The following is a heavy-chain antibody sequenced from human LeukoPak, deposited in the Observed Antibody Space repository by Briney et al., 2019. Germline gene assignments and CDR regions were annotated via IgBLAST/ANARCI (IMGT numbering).Heavy chain of an antibody. J-gene: IGHJ3*02. CDR3: ARFLGDYAFDI. CDR1: GFTFSSYS. V-gene: IGHV3-21*01. Sequence: GGSLRLSCAASGFTFSSYSMNWVRQAPGKGLEWVSSISSSSSYIYYADSVKGRFTISRDSAKNSLYLQMNSLRAEDTAVYYCARFLGDYAFDIWGQGTMVTVSS. CDR2: ISSSSSYI. D-gene: IGHD3-10*01.